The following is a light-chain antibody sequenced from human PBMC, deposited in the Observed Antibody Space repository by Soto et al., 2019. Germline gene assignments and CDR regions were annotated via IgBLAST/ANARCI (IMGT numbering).Light chain of an antibody. V-gene: IGKV1-5*03. CDR1: QSISSW. CDR3: QQHNSYPWT. CDR2: KAS. J-gene: IGKJ1*01. Sequence: DIQMTQTPSTQSASVGDRVTMTCRASQSISSWLAWYQQKPGKAPKLLIYKASSLESGVPSRFSGSGSGTEFTLTISSLQPDDFAIYYCQQHNSYPWTFGQGTKVEIK.